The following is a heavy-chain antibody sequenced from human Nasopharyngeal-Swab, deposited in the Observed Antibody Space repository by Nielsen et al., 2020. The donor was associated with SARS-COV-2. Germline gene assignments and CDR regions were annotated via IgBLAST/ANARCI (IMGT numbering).Heavy chain of an antibody. CDR3: TTGPRLSGRKLLDY. V-gene: IGHV3-15*01. CDR1: RFSFNNVW. J-gene: IGHJ4*02. CDR2: IKSKTDGGTT. Sequence: GESLKISCAASRFSFNNVWMSWVRQAPGKGLEWVGRIKSKTDGGTTDYAATVKGRFTISRDDSKNTLYLQMNSLKTEDTAVYYCTTGPRLSGRKLLDYWGQGTLVTVSS. D-gene: IGHD1-26*01.